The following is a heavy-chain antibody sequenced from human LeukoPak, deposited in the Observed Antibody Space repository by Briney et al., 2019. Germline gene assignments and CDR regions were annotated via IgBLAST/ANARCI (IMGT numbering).Heavy chain of an antibody. J-gene: IGHJ4*02. CDR1: GYTFTSYD. V-gene: IGHV1-8*01. CDR2: MNPNSGNT. D-gene: IGHD2-2*01. CDR3: ARGLRYCSSTSCYHFDY. Sequence: ASVTVSCKASGYTFTSYDINWVRQATGQGLEWMGWMNPNSGNTGYAQKFQGRVTMSRNTSISTAYMELSSLRSEDTAVYYCARGLRYCSSTSCYHFDYWGQGTLV.